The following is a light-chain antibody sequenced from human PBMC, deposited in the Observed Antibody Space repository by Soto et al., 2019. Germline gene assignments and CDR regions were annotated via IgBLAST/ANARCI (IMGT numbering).Light chain of an antibody. CDR3: QQRSNWPLIT. CDR2: DAS. V-gene: IGKV3-11*01. J-gene: IGKJ5*01. Sequence: EIVLTQSPATLSLSPGERATLSCRASQSVSSYLAWYQQKPGQAPRLLIYDASNRATGIPARFSGSGSGTDFTLTISSLEPEDVAVYYCQQRSNWPLITLGQGTRLEIK. CDR1: QSVSSY.